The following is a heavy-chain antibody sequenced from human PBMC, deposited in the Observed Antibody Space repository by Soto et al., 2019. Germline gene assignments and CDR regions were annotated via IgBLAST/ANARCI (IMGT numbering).Heavy chain of an antibody. D-gene: IGHD1-1*01. V-gene: IGHV3-53*01. J-gene: IGHJ3*01. CDR3: ATWHEREHAYDV. Sequence: DVQLVESGGGLIQPGESLRLSCVAFGFTISGKKYVAWVRQAPGKGLEWGSALYDVDGSFYADSVKGRFTTSSDSSKTNVYLQMNDLRPDDTAVYYCATWHEREHAYDVWGQGTTVTVSS. CDR2: LYDVDGS. CDR1: GFTISGKKY.